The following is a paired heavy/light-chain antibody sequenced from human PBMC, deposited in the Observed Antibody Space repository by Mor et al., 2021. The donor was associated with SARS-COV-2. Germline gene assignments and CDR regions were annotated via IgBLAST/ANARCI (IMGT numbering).Light chain of an antibody. CDR3: QQYNSYSRVT. J-gene: IGKJ1*01. CDR2: KAS. V-gene: IGKV1-5*03. Sequence: DIQMTQSPSTLSASVGDRVTITCRASQSISSWLAWYQQKPGKAPKLLIYKASSLESGVPSRFSGSGSGTEFTLTISSLQPDDFATYYCQQYNSYSRVTFGQGTKVEIK. CDR1: QSISSW.
Heavy chain of an antibody. D-gene: IGHD5-18*01. CDR3: ARGHLPRYSYGYVKAFDI. CDR1: GFTFSSYS. CDR2: ISSSSSTI. V-gene: IGHV3-48*04. Sequence: EVQLVESGGGLVQPGGSLRLSCAASGFTFSSYSMNWVRQAPGKGLEWVSYISSSSSTIYYADSVKGRFTISRDNAKNSLYLQMNSLRAEDTAVYYCARGHLPRYSYGYVKAFDIWGQGTMVTVSS. J-gene: IGHJ3*02.